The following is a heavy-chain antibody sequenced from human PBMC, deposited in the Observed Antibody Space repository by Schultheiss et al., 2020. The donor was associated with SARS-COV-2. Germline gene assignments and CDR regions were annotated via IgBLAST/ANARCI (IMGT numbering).Heavy chain of an antibody. CDR3: ARDYCSSTSCITTDAFDI. D-gene: IGHD2-2*01. J-gene: IGHJ3*02. CDR2: ISSSSSYI. V-gene: IGHV3-21*01. CDR1: GFTFDDYG. Sequence: GGSLRLSCAASGFTFDDYGMSWVRQAPGKGLEWVSSISSSSSYIYYADSVKGRFTISRDNAKNTLYLQMNSLRAEDTAVYYCARDYCSSTSCITTDAFDIWGQGTMVTVSS.